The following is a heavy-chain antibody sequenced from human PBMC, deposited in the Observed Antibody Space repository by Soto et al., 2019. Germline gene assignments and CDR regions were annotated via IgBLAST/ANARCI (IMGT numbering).Heavy chain of an antibody. CDR1: GFTFSSYG. D-gene: IGHD3-22*01. Sequence: QVQLVESGGGVVQPGRSLRLSCAASGFTFSSYGMHWVHQAPGKGLEWVAVIWYDGSNKYYADSVKGRFTISRDNSKNTLYLQMNSLRAEDTAVYYCARVGGNYYDSSGYYRPRKNWGQGTLVTVSS. J-gene: IGHJ4*02. CDR3: ARVGGNYYDSSGYYRPRKN. V-gene: IGHV3-33*01. CDR2: IWYDGSNK.